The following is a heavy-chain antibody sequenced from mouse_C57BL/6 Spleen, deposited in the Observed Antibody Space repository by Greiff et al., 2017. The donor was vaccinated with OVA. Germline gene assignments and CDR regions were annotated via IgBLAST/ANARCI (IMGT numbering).Heavy chain of an antibody. CDR2: ISDGGSYT. V-gene: IGHV5-4*01. D-gene: IGHD2-2*01. CDR3: ARDGYYPDY. CDR1: GFTFSSYA. Sequence: EVKVEESGGGLVKPGGSLKLSCAASGFTFSSYAMSWVRQTPEKRLEWVATISDGGSYTYYPDNVKGRFTISRDNAKNNLYLQMSHLKSEDTAMYYCARDGYYPDYWGQGTTLTVSS. J-gene: IGHJ2*01.